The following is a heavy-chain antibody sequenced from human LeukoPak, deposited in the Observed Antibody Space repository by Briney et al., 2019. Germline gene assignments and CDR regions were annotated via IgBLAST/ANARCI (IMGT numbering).Heavy chain of an antibody. CDR3: ARVGGYYYGMDV. V-gene: IGHV3-11*06. J-gene: IGHJ6*02. Sequence: GGSLRLSCAASGSTFSDYYMSWIRQAPGKGLEWVSYISSSSSYTNYADSVKGRFTFSRDNAKNSLDLQMNSLRAEDTAVYYCARVGGYYYGMDVWGQGTTVTVSS. CDR2: ISSSSSYT. D-gene: IGHD3-10*01. CDR1: GSTFSDYY.